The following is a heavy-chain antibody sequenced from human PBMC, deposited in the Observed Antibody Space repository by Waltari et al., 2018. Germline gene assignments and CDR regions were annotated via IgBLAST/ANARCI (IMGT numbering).Heavy chain of an antibody. CDR1: GGSISTYY. Sequence: QVQLQESGPGLVKPSETLSLTCPASGGSISTYYWSCIRQPPGKGLEWIGYIYYSGSTNYNPSLKSRVTISVDTSKNQFSLKLSSVTAADTAVYYCARVRRVPAAIYLSWFDPWGQGTLVTVSS. D-gene: IGHD2-2*02. CDR2: IYYSGST. CDR3: ARVRRVPAAIYLSWFDP. V-gene: IGHV4-59*01. J-gene: IGHJ5*02.